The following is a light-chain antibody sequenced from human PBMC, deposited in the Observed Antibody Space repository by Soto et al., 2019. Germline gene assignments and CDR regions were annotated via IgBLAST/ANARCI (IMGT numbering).Light chain of an antibody. CDR2: GAS. J-gene: IGKJ1*01. CDR3: QQYGSSGT. Sequence: VLRLSPGSLTLSPREGATLSYSTSQGGSSRYLAWYQQTPGQAPSLLNSGASNRATGIPDRFSGSGSGTDFTLTISRLEPEDFAVYYCQQYGSSGTFGQGTKVDI. CDR1: QGGSSRY. V-gene: IGKV3-20*01.